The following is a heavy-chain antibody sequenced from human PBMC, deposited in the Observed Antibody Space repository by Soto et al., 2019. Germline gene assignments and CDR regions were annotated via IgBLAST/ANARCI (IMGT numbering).Heavy chain of an antibody. CDR1: GFTFSSYA. Sequence: VGSLRLSCAASGFTFSSYAMSWVRQAPGKGLEWVSAISGSGGSTYYADSVKGRFTISRDNSKNTLYLQMNSLRAEDTAVYYCAKVHLWPLMVDFDYWGQGTLVTVSS. J-gene: IGHJ4*02. CDR2: ISGSGGST. V-gene: IGHV3-23*01. CDR3: AKVHLWPLMVDFDY. D-gene: IGHD3-10*01.